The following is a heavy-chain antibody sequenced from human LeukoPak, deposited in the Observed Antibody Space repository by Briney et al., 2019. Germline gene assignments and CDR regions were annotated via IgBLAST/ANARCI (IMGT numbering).Heavy chain of an antibody. CDR2: IIPILGIA. CDR1: GGTFSSYA. D-gene: IGHD1-26*01. CDR3: ARRLGGSYDDAFDI. J-gene: IGHJ3*02. V-gene: IGHV1-69*04. Sequence: SVKVSCKASGGTFSSYAISWVRQAPGQGLEWTGRIIPILGIANYAQKFQGRVTITADKSTSTAYMELSSLRPEDTAVYYCARRLGGSYDDAFDIWGQGTMVTVSS.